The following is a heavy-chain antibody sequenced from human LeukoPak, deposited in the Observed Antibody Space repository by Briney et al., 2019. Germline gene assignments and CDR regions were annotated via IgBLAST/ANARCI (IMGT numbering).Heavy chain of an antibody. Sequence: ASEKVSCKASGYTFTTYAISWVRQAPGQGLEWMGWISAYNGNTNYAQKLQGRVTMTTDTSTSTAYMELRSLRSDDTAVYYCARDVRGVSGYYPYYFDYWGQGTLVTVSS. J-gene: IGHJ4*02. CDR3: ARDVRGVSGYYPYYFDY. CDR1: GYTFTTYA. V-gene: IGHV1-18*01. CDR2: ISAYNGNT. D-gene: IGHD3-22*01.